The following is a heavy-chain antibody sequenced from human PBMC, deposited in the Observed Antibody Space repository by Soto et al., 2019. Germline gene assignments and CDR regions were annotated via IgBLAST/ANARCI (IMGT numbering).Heavy chain of an antibody. CDR1: GGSISSLY. D-gene: IGHD2-15*01. CDR3: ARRPKNCSGGRCYFYFPQ. V-gene: IGHV4-59*08. J-gene: IGHJ1*01. Sequence: SETLSLTCTVSGGSISSLYWSWLRRPPGKGLEWIGYIYHTGSTNYNPSLQSRITISIDTSKNQFSLKLSSVTAADTAVYYCARRPKNCSGGRCYFYFPQWAQGTLVPVSS. CDR2: IYHTGST.